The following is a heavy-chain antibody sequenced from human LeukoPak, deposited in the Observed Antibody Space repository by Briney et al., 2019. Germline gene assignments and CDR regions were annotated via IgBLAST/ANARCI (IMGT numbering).Heavy chain of an antibody. V-gene: IGHV4-59*01. CDR1: GGSISSYY. CDR3: ARDGSSGSYSAFDI. Sequence: PSETLSLTCTVSGGSISSYYWSWIRQPPGKGLEWIGYIYYSGSTNYNPSLKSRVTISVDTSKNQFSLKLSSVTAADTAVYYCARDGSSGSYSAFDIWGQGTMVTVSS. J-gene: IGHJ3*02. CDR2: IYYSGST. D-gene: IGHD1-26*01.